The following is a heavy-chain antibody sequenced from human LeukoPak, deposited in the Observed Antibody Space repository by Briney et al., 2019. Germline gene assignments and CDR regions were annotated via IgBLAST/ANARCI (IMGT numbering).Heavy chain of an antibody. Sequence: GASLKISCKGSGYRFTSYWITWVRQVPGRGLEWMGTIDPSDSYINYSPSFQGHVTISADKSIGTAYLQWSSLKASDTAMYYCARLVPAAGKYFYGMDVWGQGTTVTVSS. CDR2: IDPSDSYI. J-gene: IGHJ6*02. V-gene: IGHV5-10-1*01. D-gene: IGHD6-13*01. CDR3: ARLVPAAGKYFYGMDV. CDR1: GYRFTSYW.